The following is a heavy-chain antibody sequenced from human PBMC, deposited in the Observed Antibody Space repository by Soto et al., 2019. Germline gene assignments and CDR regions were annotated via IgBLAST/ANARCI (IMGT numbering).Heavy chain of an antibody. CDR2: IIPIFGTA. Sequence: QVQLVQSGAEVKKPGSSVKVSCKASGDTFSSYAISWVRQAPGQGLEWMGGIIPIFGTANYAQKCQGRVTITADESTSTSYMELSSLRSADTAVYYCARDGSGYRSSASPMDVWGQGTTVTVSS. V-gene: IGHV1-69*01. CDR3: ARDGSGYRSSASPMDV. CDR1: GDTFSSYA. D-gene: IGHD3-22*01. J-gene: IGHJ6*02.